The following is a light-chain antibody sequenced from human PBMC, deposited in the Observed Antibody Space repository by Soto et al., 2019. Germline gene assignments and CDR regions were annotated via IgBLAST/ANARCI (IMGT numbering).Light chain of an antibody. CDR3: SSYAGSNNDVV. CDR2: EVS. Sequence: QSVLTQPPSASGSPGQSVTISCTGTSSDVGGYNFVSWYQQHPGKAPKLMISEVSKRPSGVPDRFSGSKSGNTASLTVSGLQAEDEADYYCSSYAGSNNDVVFGGGTKLTVL. CDR1: SSDVGGYNF. V-gene: IGLV2-8*01. J-gene: IGLJ2*01.